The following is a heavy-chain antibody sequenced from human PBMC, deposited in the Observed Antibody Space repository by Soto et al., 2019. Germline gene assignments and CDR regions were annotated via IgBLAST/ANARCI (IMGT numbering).Heavy chain of an antibody. J-gene: IGHJ6*02. D-gene: IGHD6-13*01. Sequence: SGPTLVHPTHPLSLTGPYSGISLSSGVVGVGWIRQPPGEALEWLALIYWNAEQYYNPSLRNRLTITRDPSKNQVVLTLTNMDPVDTATYYCAHRLPGPSGYGVWGQGTTVTVSS. CDR1: GISLSSGVVG. CDR3: AHRLPGPSGYGV. CDR2: IYWNAEQ. V-gene: IGHV2-5*01.